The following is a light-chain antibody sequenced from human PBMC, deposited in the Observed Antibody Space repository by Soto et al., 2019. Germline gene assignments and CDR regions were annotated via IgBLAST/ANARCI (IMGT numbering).Light chain of an antibody. Sequence: ILMTQSPATLSVSPGERATLSCRASQSVSNNLAWYQKKPGQAPRLLIYDASTRATGIPARISGSGSGTEFTLTISGLQSEDFAVYYCQQYNNWPSWTFGQGTKVEIK. CDR2: DAS. V-gene: IGKV3-15*01. CDR1: QSVSNN. J-gene: IGKJ1*01. CDR3: QQYNNWPSWT.